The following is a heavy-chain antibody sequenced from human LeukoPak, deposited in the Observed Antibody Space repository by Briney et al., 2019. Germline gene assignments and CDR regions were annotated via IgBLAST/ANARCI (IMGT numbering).Heavy chain of an antibody. Sequence: PGGSLRLSCAASGFTFSSYAMSWVRQAPGKGLEWVSAISGSGGSTYYADSVKGRFTISRDNSKNTLYLQMNSLRAEDTAVYYCARVGYGDYVKDYWGQGTLVTVSS. CDR2: ISGSGGST. CDR1: GFTFSSYA. J-gene: IGHJ4*02. V-gene: IGHV3-23*01. D-gene: IGHD4-17*01. CDR3: ARVGYGDYVKDY.